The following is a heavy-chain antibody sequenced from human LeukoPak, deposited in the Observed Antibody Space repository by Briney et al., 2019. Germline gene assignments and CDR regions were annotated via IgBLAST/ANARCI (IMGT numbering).Heavy chain of an antibody. Sequence: GGSLRLSCAASGFTFSSYSMNWVRQAPGKGLEWVSSISSSSSYIYYADLVKGRFTISRDNAKNSLYLQMNSLRAEDTAVYYRARVVMRRGSDFDYWGQGTLVTVSS. J-gene: IGHJ4*02. CDR1: GFTFSSYS. CDR3: ARVVMRRGSDFDY. CDR2: ISSSSSYI. D-gene: IGHD3-10*01. V-gene: IGHV3-21*01.